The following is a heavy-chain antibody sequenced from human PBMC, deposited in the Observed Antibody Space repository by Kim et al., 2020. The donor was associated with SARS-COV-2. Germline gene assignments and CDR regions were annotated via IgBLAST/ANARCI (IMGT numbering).Heavy chain of an antibody. CDR3: AREGVDTAMVGGGNRGVDYYGMDV. D-gene: IGHD5-18*01. J-gene: IGHJ6*02. CDR2: INPNSGGT. Sequence: ASVKVSCKASGYTFTGYYMHWVRQAPGQGLEWMGWINPNSGGTNYAQKFQGWVTMTRDTSISTAYMELSRLRSDDTAVYYCAREGVDTAMVGGGNRGVDYYGMDVWGQGTTVTVSS. CDR1: GYTFTGYY. V-gene: IGHV1-2*04.